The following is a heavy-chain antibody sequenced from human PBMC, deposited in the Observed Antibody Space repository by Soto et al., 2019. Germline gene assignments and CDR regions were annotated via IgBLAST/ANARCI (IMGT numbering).Heavy chain of an antibody. J-gene: IGHJ4*02. V-gene: IGHV3-7*05. CDR3: ARDRSSQSLDY. CDR2: IKQDGSEK. CDR1: GFTFSDAW. D-gene: IGHD4-4*01. Sequence: PGGSLRLSCAASGFTFSDAWINWVRQAPGKGLEWVANIKQDGSEKYYVDSVKGRFTISRDNAKNSLYLQMDSLRAEDTAVYYCARDRSSQSLDYWGQGTLVTVSS.